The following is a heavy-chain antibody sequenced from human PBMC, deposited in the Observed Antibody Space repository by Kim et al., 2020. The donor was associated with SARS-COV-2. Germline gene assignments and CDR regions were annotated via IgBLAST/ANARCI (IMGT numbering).Heavy chain of an antibody. Sequence: TNNADSGKGRYTITRDNTKNPLYLQMNSLRAEDKAMYYCARGSPTNSFGYWGQGTLDTVSS. CDR3: ARGSPTNSFGY. V-gene: IGHV3-66*01. J-gene: IGHJ4*02. D-gene: IGHD1-1*01. CDR2: T.